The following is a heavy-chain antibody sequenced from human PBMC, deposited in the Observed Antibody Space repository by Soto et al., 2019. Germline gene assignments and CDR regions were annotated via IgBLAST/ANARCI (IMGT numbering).Heavy chain of an antibody. Sequence: SVKVSCKASGGTFSSYAINWVRQAPGQGLEWMGGIIPTFGTATYAQKLQGRVTITADESTSTAYMELSILRSEDTAVFYCARAPRWGSGWPYFDYWGQGAPVTVSS. D-gene: IGHD6-19*01. CDR2: IIPTFGTA. J-gene: IGHJ4*02. V-gene: IGHV1-69*13. CDR3: ARAPRWGSGWPYFDY. CDR1: GGTFSSYA.